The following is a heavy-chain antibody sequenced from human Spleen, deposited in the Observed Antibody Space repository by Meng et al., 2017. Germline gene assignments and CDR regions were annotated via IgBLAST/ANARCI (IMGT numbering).Heavy chain of an antibody. D-gene: IGHD4-17*01. J-gene: IGHJ4*02. Sequence: EVQLLESGGGLGQPGGSLRLSCAASGFTFSRYAMTWVRQAPGKGLEWVSSIWSNGGRADYADSVKGRFTIYRDNSRDTLHLQMNILRVEDTAVYYCVRDSQDGDYSPFEHWGQGTLVTVSS. CDR2: IWSNGGRA. CDR3: VRDSQDGDYSPFEH. V-gene: IGHV3-23*01. CDR1: GFTFSRYA.